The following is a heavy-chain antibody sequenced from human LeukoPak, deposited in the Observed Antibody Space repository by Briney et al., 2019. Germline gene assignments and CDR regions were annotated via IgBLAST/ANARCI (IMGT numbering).Heavy chain of an antibody. Sequence: ASVKVSCRASGYTLTGYYMHWVRQAPGQGLEWMGWINPNSGGTNYAQKFQGRVTMTRDTSISTAYMELSRLRFDDTAVYYCARDTEGYPFDYWGQGTLVTVSS. CDR2: INPNSGGT. J-gene: IGHJ4*02. CDR3: ARDTEGYPFDY. D-gene: IGHD6-13*01. V-gene: IGHV1-2*02. CDR1: GYTLTGYY.